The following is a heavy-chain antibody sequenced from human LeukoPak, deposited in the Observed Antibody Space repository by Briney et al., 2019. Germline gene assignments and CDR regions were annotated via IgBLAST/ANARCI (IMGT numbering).Heavy chain of an antibody. CDR1: GGSISSYH. CDR3: ARHEDSSGWCFDY. D-gene: IGHD6-19*01. CDR2: VYYSGST. V-gene: IGHV4-59*08. J-gene: IGHJ4*02. Sequence: SETLSLTCTVSGGSISSYHWSWIRQPPGKGLEWIGYVYYSGSTNYNPSLKSRVTISVDTSKNQFSLKLSSLTAADTAVYYCARHEDSSGWCFDYWGQGTLVTVSS.